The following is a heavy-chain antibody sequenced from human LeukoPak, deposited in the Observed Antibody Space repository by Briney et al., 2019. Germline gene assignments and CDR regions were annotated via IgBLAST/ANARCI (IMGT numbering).Heavy chain of an antibody. CDR1: GFTFSSHA. CDR3: AKQLGYCSDGSCYFPY. J-gene: IGHJ4*02. Sequence: GGSLRLSCAVSGFTFSSHAVSWVRQAPGKGLEWVSAISNNGGYTYYADSVQGRFTISRDNSKSTLCLQMNSLRAEDTAVYYCAKQLGYCSDGSCYFPYWGQGTLVTVSS. CDR2: ISNNGGYT. V-gene: IGHV3-23*01. D-gene: IGHD2-15*01.